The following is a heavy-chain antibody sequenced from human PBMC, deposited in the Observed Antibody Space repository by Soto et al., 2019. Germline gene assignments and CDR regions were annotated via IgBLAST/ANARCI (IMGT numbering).Heavy chain of an antibody. D-gene: IGHD3-3*01. V-gene: IGHV3-30*13. Sequence: QVKLVESGGGVVQTGKSLRLSCETSGFTLRSYGMHWVRQAPGKGLEWVAAVKSDGSSQFYSDAVRGRFFISRDNSKNRVYLQMNNLRVNDTGVYYCAQPRSSLEWPPFDPWGHGTLVTVSP. CDR1: GFTLRSYG. CDR2: VKSDGSSQ. CDR3: AQPRSSLEWPPFDP. J-gene: IGHJ5*02.